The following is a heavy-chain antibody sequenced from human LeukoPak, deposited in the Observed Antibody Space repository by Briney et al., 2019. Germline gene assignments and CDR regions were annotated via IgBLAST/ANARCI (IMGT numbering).Heavy chain of an antibody. J-gene: IGHJ6*03. CDR2: ISSDGGYK. CDR3: ASLLGYSSGWSYDSYMAV. V-gene: IGHV3-30*09. Sequence: PGGSLRLSCAAPGFTFSDFAVHWVRQAPGKGLQWVATISSDGGYKHYADSVKGRFGISRDNSLNTLYLQLNSLRIEDTAVYYCASLLGYSSGWSYDSYMAVWRRGTTVSVS. D-gene: IGHD6-13*01. CDR1: GFTFSDFA.